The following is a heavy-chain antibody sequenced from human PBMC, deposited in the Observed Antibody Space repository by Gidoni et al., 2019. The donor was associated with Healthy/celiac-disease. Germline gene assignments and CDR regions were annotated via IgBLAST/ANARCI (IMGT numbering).Heavy chain of an antibody. CDR1: GFTFRSSA. J-gene: IGHJ4*02. Sequence: VQLLESGGHLVTPGWSLRLSCAASGFTFRSSAMTWVRQAPGKGLEWVSAVSCSGGSRYYADSVKGRFTISRDNSKNMLYLQMDSLRAEDTAVYYCAKEINCEYWGQGTLVTVSS. CDR2: VSCSGGSR. V-gene: IGHV3-23*01. CDR3: AKEINCEY.